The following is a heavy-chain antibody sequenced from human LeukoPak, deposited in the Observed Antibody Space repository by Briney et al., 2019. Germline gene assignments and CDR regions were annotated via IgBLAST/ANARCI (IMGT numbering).Heavy chain of an antibody. V-gene: IGHV3-23*01. CDR3: AKGFRSSWLGYFDY. CDR1: GFTFSSYA. D-gene: IGHD6-13*01. J-gene: IGHJ4*02. Sequence: GGSLRLSCAASGFTFSSYAMSWVRQAPGKGLEWVSAISDSGGSTYYADSVKGRFTISRDNSKNTLYLQTNSLRAEDTAVYYCAKGFRSSWLGYFDYWGQGTLVTVSS. CDR2: ISDSGGST.